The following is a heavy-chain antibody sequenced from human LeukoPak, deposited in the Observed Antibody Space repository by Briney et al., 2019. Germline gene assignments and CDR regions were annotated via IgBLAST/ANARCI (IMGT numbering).Heavy chain of an antibody. CDR3: ARDTVTTFRFRDYYYYGMDV. J-gene: IGHJ6*02. V-gene: IGHV3-53*01. CDR1: GFTVSTNY. Sequence: GGSLRLSCAASGFTVSTNYMNWVRQAPGKGLELVSVIYSAGSTYYADSVKGRFTISRDNSKNTLYLQMNSLRAEDTAVYYCARDTVTTFRFRDYYYYGMDVWGQGTTVTVSS. D-gene: IGHD4-17*01. CDR2: IYSAGST.